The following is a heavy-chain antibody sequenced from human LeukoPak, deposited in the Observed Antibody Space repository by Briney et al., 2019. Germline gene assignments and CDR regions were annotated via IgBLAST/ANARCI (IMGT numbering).Heavy chain of an antibody. V-gene: IGHV1-2*02. CDR3: ARARGFWSGYLLDAFDI. J-gene: IGHJ3*02. CDR2: INPNSGGT. Sequence: ASVKVPCKASGYTFTGYYMHWVRQAPGQGLEWMGWINPNSGGTNYAQKFQGRVTMTRDTSISTAYMELSRLRSDDTAVYYCARARGFWSGYLLDAFDIWGQGTMVTVSS. CDR1: GYTFTGYY. D-gene: IGHD3-3*01.